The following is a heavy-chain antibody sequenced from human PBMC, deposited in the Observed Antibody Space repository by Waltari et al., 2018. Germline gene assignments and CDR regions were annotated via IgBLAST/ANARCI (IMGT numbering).Heavy chain of an antibody. CDR2: ISFDSNNK. V-gene: IGHV3-30-3*01. CDR1: GVTFHNYD. J-gene: IGHJ4*02. CDR3: ASVADTGYKTN. D-gene: IGHD5-12*01. Sequence: QVDLVESGGGVFQPGRPLRLSCAASGVTFHNYDMHWVRQARGKGLEWWAAISFDSNNKDYTDSVKGRFTISRDNSKNMLYLEMNSLGTEDTALYYCASVADTGYKTNWGQGTLVTVSS.